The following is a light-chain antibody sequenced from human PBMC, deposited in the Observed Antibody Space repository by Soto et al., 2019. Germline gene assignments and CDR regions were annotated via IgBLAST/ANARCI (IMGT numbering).Light chain of an antibody. J-gene: IGKJ4*01. CDR3: QQRNSWPLT. CDR1: QSISSY. V-gene: IGKV3-11*01. CDR2: DAS. Sequence: EIVLTQSPATLSLSPGERATLSCRASQSISSYLALYQQKPGQAPRLLICDASYRATGIPARFSGSGSGTDFTLTISSLEPEDFAVYYCQQRNSWPLTFGGGTNVEIK.